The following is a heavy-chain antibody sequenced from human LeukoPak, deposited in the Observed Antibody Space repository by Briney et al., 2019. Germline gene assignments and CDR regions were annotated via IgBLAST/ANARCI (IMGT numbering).Heavy chain of an antibody. CDR3: ARDLMNNKFYCSGGSCYPYV. D-gene: IGHD2-15*01. V-gene: IGHV1-2*02. J-gene: IGHJ6*04. Sequence: RASVKVSCKASGYTFTGYYMHWVRQAPGQGLEWMGWINPNSGGTNYAQKFQGRVTMTRDMSTSTVYMELSSLRSEDTAVYYCARDLMNNKFYCSGGSCYPYVWGKGTTVTVSS. CDR1: GYTFTGYY. CDR2: INPNSGGT.